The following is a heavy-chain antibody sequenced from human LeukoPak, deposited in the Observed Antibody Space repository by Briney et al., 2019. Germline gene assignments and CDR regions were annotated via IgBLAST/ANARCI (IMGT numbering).Heavy chain of an antibody. D-gene: IGHD4/OR15-4a*01. CDR3: ARRAGAYSHPYDY. CDR2: IYSSVT. J-gene: IGHJ4*02. Sequence: PGGSLRLSCTVSGFTVSSNSMSWVRQAPGKGLEWVSFIYSSVTHYSDSVKGRFTISRDNSRNTLFLQMNSLGAEDTAVYYCARRAGAYSHPYDYWGQGTLVTVSS. V-gene: IGHV3-53*01. CDR1: GFTVSSNS.